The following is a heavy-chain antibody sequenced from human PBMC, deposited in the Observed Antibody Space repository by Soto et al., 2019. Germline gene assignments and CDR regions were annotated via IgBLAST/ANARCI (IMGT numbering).Heavy chain of an antibody. D-gene: IGHD3-3*01. CDR1: GFTFSSYC. CDR2: IWYDGSNK. J-gene: IGHJ6*03. CDR3: ARDGEDFWSGYRSYYYYYMDV. Sequence: GVSLRLSFAAPGFTFSSYCMHWVRQAPGKGLEWVAVIWYDGSNKYYADSVKGRFTISRDNSKNTLYLQMNSLRAEDTAVYYCARDGEDFWSGYRSYYYYYMDVWGKGTTVTVSS. V-gene: IGHV3-33*01.